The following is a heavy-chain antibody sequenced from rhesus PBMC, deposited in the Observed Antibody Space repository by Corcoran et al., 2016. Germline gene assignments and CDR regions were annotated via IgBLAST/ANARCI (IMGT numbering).Heavy chain of an antibody. CDR3: SRAPGTADDY. V-gene: IGHV3-134*01. Sequence: DVQLVESGVALAQPGWSLRLSFASSVFTFDDHAMSWVRQAPGKGLEWVARISWDGGSTKYADSVKGRFTISRDNAKNTLYLQMDRLRAEDTALYYCSRAPGTADDYWGQGVLVTVSS. CDR1: VFTFDDHA. CDR2: ISWDGGST. J-gene: IGHJ4*01. D-gene: IGHD5-42*01.